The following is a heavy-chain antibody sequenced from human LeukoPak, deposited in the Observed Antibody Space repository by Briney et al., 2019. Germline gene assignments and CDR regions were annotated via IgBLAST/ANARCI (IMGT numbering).Heavy chain of an antibody. CDR1: GGSISRGGYY. J-gene: IGHJ4*02. CDR2: IYYSGST. Sequence: SESLSLTRTVSGGSISRGGYYWSWIRQHPGKGLEWIGYIYYSGSTYYNPSLKSRVTISVDTSKNQFSLKLSSVTAADTAVYYCAATIAAAGIDYWGQGTLVTVSS. D-gene: IGHD6-13*01. CDR3: AATIAAAGIDY. V-gene: IGHV4-31*03.